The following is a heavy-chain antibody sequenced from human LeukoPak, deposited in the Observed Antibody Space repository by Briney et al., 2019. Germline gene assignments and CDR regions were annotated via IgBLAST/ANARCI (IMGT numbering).Heavy chain of an antibody. V-gene: IGHV1-2*02. J-gene: IGHJ4*02. D-gene: IGHD4-23*01. CDR2: INPNSGGT. CDR3: AREGDYGGTYDC. Sequence: ASVKVSCKASGYTFTGYYMHWVRQAPGQGLEWMGWINPNSGGTNYAQKFQGGVTMTRDTSISTAYMELSRLRSDDTAVYYCAREGDYGGTYDCWGQGTLVTVSS. CDR1: GYTFTGYY.